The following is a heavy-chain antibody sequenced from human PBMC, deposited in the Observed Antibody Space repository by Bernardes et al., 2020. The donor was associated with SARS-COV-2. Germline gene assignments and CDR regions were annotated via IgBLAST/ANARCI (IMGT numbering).Heavy chain of an antibody. CDR3: ATTAALDY. D-gene: IGHD6-13*01. CDR2: IYYSGST. J-gene: IGHJ4*02. CDR1: GGSISSSSYY. V-gene: IGHV4-39*01. Sequence: SEPLYLTCTVSGGSISSSSYYWGWIRQPPGKGLEWIGSIYYSGSTYYNPSLKSRVTISVDTSKNQFSLKLSSVTAADTAVYYCATTAALDYWGQGTLVTVSS.